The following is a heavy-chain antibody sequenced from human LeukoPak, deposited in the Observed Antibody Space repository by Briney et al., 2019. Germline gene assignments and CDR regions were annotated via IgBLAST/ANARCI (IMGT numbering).Heavy chain of an antibody. CDR2: MYYSGST. J-gene: IGHJ4*02. CDR1: GGSMNDYY. V-gene: IGHV4-59*12. CDR3: TRVPTGTTGPAGY. Sequence: SETLSLTCTVSGGSMNDYYWTWIRQPPGRGLEWIGYMYYSGSTKYNPSLKSRLTISLDRSRNQFSLKMTSVTAADTAVYYCTRVPTGTTGPAGYWGQGTLVTVSS. D-gene: IGHD1-1*01.